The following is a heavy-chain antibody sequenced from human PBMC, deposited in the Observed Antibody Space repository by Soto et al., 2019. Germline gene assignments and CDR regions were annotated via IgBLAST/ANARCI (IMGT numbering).Heavy chain of an antibody. V-gene: IGHV3-23*01. J-gene: IGHJ4*02. Sequence: GGSLRLSCAASGFTFSSYAMSWVRQAPGKGLEWVSAISGSGGSTYYADSVKGRFTISRDNSKNTLYLQMNSLRAEDTAVYYCAKDFEFGELQMYYFDYWGQGTLVTVSS. CDR3: AKDFEFGELQMYYFDY. CDR1: GFTFSSYA. D-gene: IGHD3-10*01. CDR2: ISGSGGST.